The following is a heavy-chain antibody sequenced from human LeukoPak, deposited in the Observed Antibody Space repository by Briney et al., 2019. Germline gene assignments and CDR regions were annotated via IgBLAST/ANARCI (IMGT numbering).Heavy chain of an antibody. CDR1: GGSISSYY. CDR3: ARFTFGGAVDY. D-gene: IGHD3-16*01. J-gene: IGHJ4*02. Sequence: SETLSLTCTVSGGSISSYYWSWIRQPPGKGLEWIGYIYYSGSTNYNPSLKSRVTISVDTSKNQFSLKLSSVTAADTAVYYCARFTFGGAVDYWGQGTLVTVSS. CDR2: IYYSGST. V-gene: IGHV4-59*08.